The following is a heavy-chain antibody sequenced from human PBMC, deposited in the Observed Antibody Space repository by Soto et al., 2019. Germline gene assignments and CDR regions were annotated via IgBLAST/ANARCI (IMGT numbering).Heavy chain of an antibody. CDR1: GGTFSSYA. D-gene: IGHD3-22*01. CDR3: ARDRGPSSGYYPYWFDP. Sequence: QVQLVQSGAEVKKPGSSVKVSCKASGGTFSSYAITWVRQAPGQGLEWMGGIIPIFGTANNAQKIKGRVTITADESTSTAYMDLSSLRSEDTAVYYCARDRGPSSGYYPYWFDPWGQGTLVTVSS. J-gene: IGHJ5*02. V-gene: IGHV1-69*12. CDR2: IIPIFGTA.